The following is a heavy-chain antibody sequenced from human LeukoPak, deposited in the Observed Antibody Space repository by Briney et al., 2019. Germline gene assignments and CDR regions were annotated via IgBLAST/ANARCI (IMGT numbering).Heavy chain of an antibody. Sequence: SETLSLTCTVSGGSISSSSYYWGWTRQPPGKGLEWIGSIYYSGSTYYNPSLKSRVTISVDTSKNQFSLKLSSVTAADTAVYYCASRATRGYYYYYYMDVWGKGTTVTVSS. D-gene: IGHD2-15*01. V-gene: IGHV4-39*01. J-gene: IGHJ6*03. CDR2: IYYSGST. CDR1: GGSISSSSYY. CDR3: ASRATRGYYYYYYMDV.